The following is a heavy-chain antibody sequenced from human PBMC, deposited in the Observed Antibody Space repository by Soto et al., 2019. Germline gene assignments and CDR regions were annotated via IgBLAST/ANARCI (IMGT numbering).Heavy chain of an antibody. CDR2: IIPIFGTA. J-gene: IGHJ5*02. V-gene: IGHV1-69*13. Sequence: GASVKVSCKASGGTFSSYAISWVRQAPGQGLEWMGGIIPIFGTANYAQKFQGRVTITADESTSTAYMGLSSLRSEDTAVYYCARERSWDTAMVTAWFDPWGQGTLVTVSS. CDR3: ARERSWDTAMVTAWFDP. D-gene: IGHD5-18*01. CDR1: GGTFSSYA.